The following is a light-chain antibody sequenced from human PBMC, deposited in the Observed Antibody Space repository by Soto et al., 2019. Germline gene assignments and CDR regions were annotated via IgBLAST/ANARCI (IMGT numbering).Light chain of an antibody. Sequence: QSVLTHPPSSSVSPGQAFCISCTGTSSDVGGYNYASWYQQHPGKAPKLMIYEVNKRHSGVPDRFSGSKSGNTASLTVSGLQAEAEADHYCRYYEGRRHVFGNGTK. CDR3: RYYEGRRHV. CDR2: EVN. V-gene: IGLV2-8*01. J-gene: IGLJ1*01. CDR1: SSDVGGYNY.